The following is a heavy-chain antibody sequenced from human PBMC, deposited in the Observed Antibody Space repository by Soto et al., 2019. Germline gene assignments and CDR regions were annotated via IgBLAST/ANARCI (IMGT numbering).Heavy chain of an antibody. CDR1: GYSITSGVYY. D-gene: IGHD6-19*01. CDR3: ARMYSSGSVWFHP. CDR2: FYSSGSI. V-gene: IGHV4-39*07. J-gene: IGHJ5*02. Sequence: SGTLSLTCFVSGYSITSGVYYWGWIRHHPGKGLEWIGSFYSSGSIIYNPSLRSRVSISGDTSSNQFSMSLTSVTAADTARYYCARMYSSGSVWFHPWGQGTLVTVSS.